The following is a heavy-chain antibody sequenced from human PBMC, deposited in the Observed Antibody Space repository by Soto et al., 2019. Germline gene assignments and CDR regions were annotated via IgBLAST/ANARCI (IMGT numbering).Heavy chain of an antibody. CDR3: ARSRYNWNQYGMDV. J-gene: IGHJ6*02. Sequence: QVQLVESGGGLVKPGGSLRLSCAAAGFKFSDYYMYWIRQAPGKGLEWVSYISSTGITTYYADSVKGRFTISRDNAKNSLYLQMNTLRAEDTAVYYCARSRYNWNQYGMDVWGQGTTVTVSS. CDR2: ISSTGITT. D-gene: IGHD1-20*01. CDR1: GFKFSDYY. V-gene: IGHV3-11*01.